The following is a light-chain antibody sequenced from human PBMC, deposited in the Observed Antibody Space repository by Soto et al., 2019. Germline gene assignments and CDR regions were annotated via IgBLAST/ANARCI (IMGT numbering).Light chain of an antibody. CDR2: DVT. CDR1: SSDVGGYDY. V-gene: IGLV2-14*01. Sequence: QSALAQPASVSGSPGQSITISCTGTSSDVGGYDYVSWYQHHPGKAPKLIIYDVTNRPSGVSKRFSGSKSGNTASLTISGLQAEDEADYYCFSYTSSNNVEMILGGGTKVTVL. CDR3: FSYTSSNNVEMI. J-gene: IGLJ2*01.